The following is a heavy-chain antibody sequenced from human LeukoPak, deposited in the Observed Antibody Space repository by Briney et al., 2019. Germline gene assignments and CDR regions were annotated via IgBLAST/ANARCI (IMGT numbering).Heavy chain of an antibody. Sequence: SETLSLTCAVYGGSFSGYYWSWIRQPPGKGLEWIGEINHSGSTNYNPSLKSRVTISVDTSKNQFSLKLSSVTAADTAVYHCARGGSGIAVAGYFDYWGQGTLVTVSS. CDR2: INHSGST. V-gene: IGHV4-34*01. J-gene: IGHJ4*02. CDR3: ARGGSGIAVAGYFDY. D-gene: IGHD6-19*01. CDR1: GGSFSGYY.